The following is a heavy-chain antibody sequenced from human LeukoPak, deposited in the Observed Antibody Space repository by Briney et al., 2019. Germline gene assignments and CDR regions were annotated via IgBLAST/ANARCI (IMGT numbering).Heavy chain of an antibody. Sequence: GGSLRLSCAASGFTFSSYAMSWVRQAPGKGLEWVSAISGSGGSTYYADSVKGRFTISRDNSKNTLYLQMNSLRAEDTAVYYCAKDTDPTLFGVVIAHYFDYWGQGTLVTVSS. CDR3: AKDTDPTLFGVVIAHYFDY. D-gene: IGHD3-3*01. CDR1: GFTFSSYA. V-gene: IGHV3-23*01. CDR2: ISGSGGST. J-gene: IGHJ4*02.